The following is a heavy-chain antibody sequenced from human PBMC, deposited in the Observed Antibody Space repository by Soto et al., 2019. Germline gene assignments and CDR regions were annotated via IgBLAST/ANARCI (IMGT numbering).Heavy chain of an antibody. V-gene: IGHV5-10-1*01. CDR1: GYSFTSYW. D-gene: IGHD2-2*01. J-gene: IGHJ5*02. CDR2: IDPSDSYT. CDR3: ARQGCSSTSCYLDNCFDP. Sequence: GESLKISCKGSGYSFTSYWISWVRQMPGKGLEWMGRIDPSDSYTNYSPSFQGHVTISADKSISTAYLQWSSLKASDTAMYYCARQGCSSTSCYLDNCFDPWGQGTLVTVSS.